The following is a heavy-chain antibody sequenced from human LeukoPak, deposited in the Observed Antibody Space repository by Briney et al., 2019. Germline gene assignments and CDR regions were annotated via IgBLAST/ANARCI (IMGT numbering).Heavy chain of an antibody. D-gene: IGHD3-10*01. J-gene: IGHJ6*03. Sequence: GGSLRLSCTVSGFTVSSNSMSWVRQAPGKGLEWVSSISSSSSYIYYADSVKGRFTISRDNAKNSLYLQMNSLRAEDTAVYYCARMVRGVIITASPYYYYYMDVWGKGTTVTVSS. CDR2: ISSSSSYI. CDR1: GFTVSSNS. V-gene: IGHV3-21*01. CDR3: ARMVRGVIITASPYYYYYMDV.